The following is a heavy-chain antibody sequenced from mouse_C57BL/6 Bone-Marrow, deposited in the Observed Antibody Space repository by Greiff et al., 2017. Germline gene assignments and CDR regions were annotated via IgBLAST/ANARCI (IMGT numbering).Heavy chain of an antibody. J-gene: IGHJ4*01. CDR1: GFTFSSYG. CDR2: ISSGGSYT. V-gene: IGHV5-6*01. Sequence: EVKLMESGGDLVKPGGSLKLSCAASGFTFSSYGMSWVRQTPDKRLEWVATISSGGSYTYYPDSVKGRFTISRDNAKNTLYLQMSSLKSEDTAMYYCARWDGYSSYYAMDYWGQGTSVTVSS. CDR3: ARWDGYSSYYAMDY. D-gene: IGHD2-3*01.